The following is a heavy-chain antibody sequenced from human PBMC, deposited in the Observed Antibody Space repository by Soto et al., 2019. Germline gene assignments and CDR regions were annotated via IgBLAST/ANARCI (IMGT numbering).Heavy chain of an antibody. CDR2: ISWNAVGI. V-gene: IGHV3-9*01. CDR1: GFTFADYA. Sequence: PGGSLRLSCAASGFTFADYAMHWVRQGPGKGLEWVSGISWNAVGIGYADSVKGRFTISRDNAKNSLYLQMNSLRLEDTALYYCAKGRSFHHLDFWGQGALVTVSS. CDR3: AKGRSFHHLDF. J-gene: IGHJ4*02.